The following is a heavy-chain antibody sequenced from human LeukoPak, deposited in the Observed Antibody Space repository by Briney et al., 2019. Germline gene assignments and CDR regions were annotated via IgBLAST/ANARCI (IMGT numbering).Heavy chain of an antibody. J-gene: IGHJ4*02. CDR1: GFSFSDHW. CDR2: IKHDGSGK. Sequence: GGSPRLSCEASGFSFSDHWMGWVRQAPGKGLECVANIKHDGSGKEYVGSVKGRFTISRDNAKNSVYLEMSSLRAEDTAVYYCAREGCSSTSCYDYWGQGTLVTVSS. V-gene: IGHV3-7*01. CDR3: AREGCSSTSCYDY. D-gene: IGHD2-2*01.